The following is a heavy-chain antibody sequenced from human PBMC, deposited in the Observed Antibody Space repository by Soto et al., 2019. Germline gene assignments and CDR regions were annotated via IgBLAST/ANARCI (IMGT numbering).Heavy chain of an antibody. V-gene: IGHV1-58*01. CDR3: STDPNTASNRGFH. CDR1: GFTFTSSA. D-gene: IGHD7-27*01. CDR2: IVVGTGTT. Sequence: SVKVSCKASGFTFTSSAVQWVRQTRGQRLEWIGWIVVGTGTTNYAEKFQERVTISRDVSTNTAYMELNSLTSEDTAVYYCSTDPNTASNRGFHWGQGALVTVSS. J-gene: IGHJ4*02.